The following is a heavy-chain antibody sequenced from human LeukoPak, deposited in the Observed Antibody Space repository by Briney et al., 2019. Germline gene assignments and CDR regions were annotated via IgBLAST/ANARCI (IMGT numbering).Heavy chain of an antibody. Sequence: PGGSLRLSCVVSGLTVSSNYMSWVRQAPGKGLEWVSVIYSGGTTNYADSVKGRFLVYRDNSKNTLYLQMNSLRAEDTAVYYCARVIGSYGDSAYWGQGTLVTVSS. CDR2: IYSGGTT. J-gene: IGHJ4*02. CDR3: ARVIGSYGDSAY. V-gene: IGHV3-66*01. CDR1: GLTVSSNY. D-gene: IGHD3-16*01.